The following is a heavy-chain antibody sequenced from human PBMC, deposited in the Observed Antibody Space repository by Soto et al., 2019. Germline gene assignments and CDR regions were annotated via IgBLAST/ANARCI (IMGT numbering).Heavy chain of an antibody. J-gene: IGHJ5*02. CDR2: ISSSGSTI. CDR1: GFTFSDYY. CDR3: ARDGDKKRRYSYILTGTDHVNWFDH. V-gene: IGHV3-11*01. Sequence: GGSLRLSCAASGFTFSDYYMSWIRQAPGKGLEWVSYISSSGSTIYYADSVKGRFIISRDNANNSLYLQMNSLRAEDTAVEYCARDGDKKRRYSYILTGTDHVNWFDHWGQGTLVTVSS. D-gene: IGHD3-9*01.